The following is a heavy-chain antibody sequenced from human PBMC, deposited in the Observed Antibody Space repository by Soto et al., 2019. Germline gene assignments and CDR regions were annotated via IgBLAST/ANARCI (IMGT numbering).Heavy chain of an antibody. J-gene: IGHJ4*02. CDR3: AKAFSGLAVLDY. D-gene: IGHD2-15*01. Sequence: EVQLVESGGGLVQPGGSLRLSCAASGFTFDDYAMHWVRQAPGKGLEWVSGISWNSGSIGYADSVKGRFTISRDNAKNSMYLQMNSLRAEDTALYYCAKAFSGLAVLDYWGQGTLVTVSS. CDR1: GFTFDDYA. CDR2: ISWNSGSI. V-gene: IGHV3-9*01.